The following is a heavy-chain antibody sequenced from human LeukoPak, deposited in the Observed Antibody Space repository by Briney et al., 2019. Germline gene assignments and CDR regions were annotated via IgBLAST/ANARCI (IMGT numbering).Heavy chain of an antibody. CDR3: AGLYSSSVDY. V-gene: IGHV4-4*07. CDR1: GASISNYN. CDR2: IYPSGST. J-gene: IGHJ4*02. D-gene: IGHD6-13*01. Sequence: SETLSLTCSASGASISNYNWSWLRQPAGKGLEWIGRIYPSGSTNYNPSLKSRVTMSVDTSKNQFSLKLNSVTAADTAVYYCAGLYSSSVDYWGQGTLVTVSS.